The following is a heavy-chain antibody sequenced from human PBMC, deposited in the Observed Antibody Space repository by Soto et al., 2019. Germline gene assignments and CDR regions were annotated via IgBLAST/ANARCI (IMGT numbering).Heavy chain of an antibody. J-gene: IGHJ6*02. Sequence: PXGALILSCTASGFTFRSYGMHGVRQAPGKGLEWVAVISYDGSNKYYADSVKGRFTISRDNSKNTLYLQMNSLRVEDTAVYYCASDLSGRADVWGQGTKVTVSS. CDR2: ISYDGSNK. CDR3: ASDLSGRADV. V-gene: IGHV3-30*03. D-gene: IGHD3-10*01. CDR1: GFTFRSYG.